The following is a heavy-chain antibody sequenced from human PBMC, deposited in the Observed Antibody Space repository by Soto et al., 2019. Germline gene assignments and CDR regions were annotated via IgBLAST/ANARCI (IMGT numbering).Heavy chain of an antibody. CDR3: ARDVLYCSSTSCHNYYGMDV. V-gene: IGHV1-18*01. CDR1: GYTFTSYG. Sequence: QVQLVQSGAEVKKPGASVKVSCKASGYTFTSYGISWVRQAPGQGLEWMGWISAYNGNTNYAQKLQGRVTMTTDTSTSTAYMELRSLRSDDTAVYYCARDVLYCSSTSCHNYYGMDVWGQGTTFTVSS. CDR2: ISAYNGNT. J-gene: IGHJ6*02. D-gene: IGHD2-2*01.